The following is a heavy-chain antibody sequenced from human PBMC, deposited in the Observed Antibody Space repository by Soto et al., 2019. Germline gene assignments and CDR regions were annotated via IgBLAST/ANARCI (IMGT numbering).Heavy chain of an antibody. V-gene: IGHV1-18*04. J-gene: IGHJ6*02. CDR1: GYTFTSYG. CDR3: ARDGNNWNERYYYYGMDV. D-gene: IGHD1-1*01. CDR2: ISAYNGNT. Sequence: QVQLVQSGAEVKKPGASVKVSCKASGYTFTSYGISWVRQAPGQGLEWMGWISAYNGNTNYAQKLQGRVTMTTDTSTSTAYMELRSLRSVDTAVYYCARDGNNWNERYYYYGMDVWGQGTTVTVSS.